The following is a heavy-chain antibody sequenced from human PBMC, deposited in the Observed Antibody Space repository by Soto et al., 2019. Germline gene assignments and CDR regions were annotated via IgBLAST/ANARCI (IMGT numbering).Heavy chain of an antibody. J-gene: IGHJ4*02. D-gene: IGHD6-19*01. CDR2: IYSGGST. CDR1: GFTVSSNY. V-gene: IGHV3-53*01. CDR3: ARGDSSGWFPDY. Sequence: EVQLVESGGGLIQPGGSLRLSCAASGFTVSSNYMSWVRQAPGKGLEWVSVIYSGGSTYYADSVEGRFTIFRDNPKNTLYLQMNSLRPEDTAVYYCARGDSSGWFPDYWGQVHLLTVAS.